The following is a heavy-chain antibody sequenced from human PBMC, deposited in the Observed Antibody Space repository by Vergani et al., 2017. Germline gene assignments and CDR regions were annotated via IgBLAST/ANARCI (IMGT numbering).Heavy chain of an antibody. CDR2: LSDSDRRT. CDR3: AKVGRSEVAGTFGAFDI. D-gene: IGHD6-19*01. J-gene: IGHJ3*02. CDR1: GFTFIMHA. Sequence: EVQLLESGGDLVQPGGSLRLSCAASGFTFIMHAMSWVRQAPGKGLEWVATLSDSDRRTHYADSVKGRFTISRDNSKNTLFVHMNSLRPADTAVYYCAKVGRSEVAGTFGAFDIWGQGTMVTVSS. V-gene: IGHV3-23*01.